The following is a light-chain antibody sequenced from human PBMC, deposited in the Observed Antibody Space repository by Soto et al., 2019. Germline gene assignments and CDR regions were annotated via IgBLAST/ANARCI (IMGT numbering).Light chain of an antibody. CDR2: SNN. V-gene: IGLV1-44*01. CDR3: ATWDDSLNGVV. J-gene: IGLJ2*01. Sequence: QSVLTQPPSASGTPGQRVTISCSGSSSNIGSNTVNWYQQLPRTAPKLLIYSNNQRPSGVPDRFSGSKSGTSASLAISGLQSEDEADYYCATWDDSLNGVVFGGWTKLTVL. CDR1: SSNIGSNT.